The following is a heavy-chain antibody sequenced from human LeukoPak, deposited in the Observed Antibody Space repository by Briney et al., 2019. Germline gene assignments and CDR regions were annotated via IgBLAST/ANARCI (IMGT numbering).Heavy chain of an antibody. Sequence: SQTLSLTCTVSGGSISSGGYYWSWIRQHPGKGLERIGYIYYSGSTYYNPSLKSRVTISVDTSKNQFSLKLSSVTAADTAVYYCARVRLLDYVDYWGQGTLVTVSS. CDR2: IYYSGST. CDR1: GGSISSGGYY. CDR3: ARVRLLDYVDY. J-gene: IGHJ4*02. V-gene: IGHV4-31*03.